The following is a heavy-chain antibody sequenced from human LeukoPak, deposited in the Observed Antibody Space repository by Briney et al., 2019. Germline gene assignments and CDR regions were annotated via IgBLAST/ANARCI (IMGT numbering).Heavy chain of an antibody. CDR3: ARWGRRYGMDV. D-gene: IGHD7-27*01. Sequence: SETLSRTCTVSGVSISSGGYYWSWIRQHPGKVLEWIGYIYYSGSTYYNPSLKSRVTISVDTSKNQFSLKLSSVTAADTAVYYCARWGRRYGMDVWGQGTTVTVSS. CDR1: GVSISSGGYY. CDR2: IYYSGST. J-gene: IGHJ6*02. V-gene: IGHV4-31*03.